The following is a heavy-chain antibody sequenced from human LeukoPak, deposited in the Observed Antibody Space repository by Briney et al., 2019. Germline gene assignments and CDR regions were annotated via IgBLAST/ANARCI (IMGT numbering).Heavy chain of an antibody. CDR3: ARGPGALLH. V-gene: IGHV4-30-2*01. Sequence: SETLSLTCAVSGGSISSGGYSWSWIRQPPGKGLEWIGYIYHSGSTYYNPSLKSRVTISVDRSKNQFSLKLSSVTPEDTAVYYCARGPGALLHWGQGILVTVSS. CDR2: IYHSGST. J-gene: IGHJ4*02. D-gene: IGHD3-10*01. CDR1: GGSISSGGYS.